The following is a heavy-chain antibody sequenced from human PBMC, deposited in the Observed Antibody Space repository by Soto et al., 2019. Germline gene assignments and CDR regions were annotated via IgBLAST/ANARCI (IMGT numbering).Heavy chain of an antibody. V-gene: IGHV4-34*01. D-gene: IGHD3-3*01. CDR1: GGSFSGYY. Sequence: QVQLQQWGAGLLKPSETLSLTCAVYGGSFSGYYWSWIRQPPGKGLEWIGEINHSGSTNYNPSLKSRVTISVYTSRYQFSLKLSSVTAADTAVYYCAGLNDFWSGYYTVPHVGYYYYMDVWGKGTTVTVSS. CDR2: INHSGST. J-gene: IGHJ6*03. CDR3: AGLNDFWSGYYTVPHVGYYYYMDV.